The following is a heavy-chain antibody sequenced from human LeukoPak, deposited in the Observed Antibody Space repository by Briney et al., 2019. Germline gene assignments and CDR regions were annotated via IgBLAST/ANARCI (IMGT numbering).Heavy chain of an antibody. CDR2: IYYSGST. V-gene: IGHV4-59*12. CDR1: GGSISSYY. Sequence: PSETLSLTCTVSGGSISSYYWSWIRQPPGKGLEWIGYIYYSGSTNYNPSLKSRVTISVDTSKNQFSLKLSSVTAADTAVYYCARDQQPSSGNFDYWGQGTLVTVSS. D-gene: IGHD6-13*01. J-gene: IGHJ4*02. CDR3: ARDQQPSSGNFDY.